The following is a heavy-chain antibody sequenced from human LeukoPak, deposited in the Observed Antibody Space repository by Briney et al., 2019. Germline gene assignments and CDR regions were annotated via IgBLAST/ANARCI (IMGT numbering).Heavy chain of an antibody. V-gene: IGHV3-23*01. CDR2: ISGSGGST. J-gene: IGHJ6*03. Sequence: GGSLRLSCAASGFTFSSYAMSGVRQAPGKGVEWVSAISGSGGSTYYADSVKGRFTISRDNSKNTLYLQMNSLRAEDTAVYYCAKGSIVGATSYYYLDVWGTGTTVTVSS. CDR1: GFTFSSYA. CDR3: AKGSIVGATSYYYLDV. D-gene: IGHD1-26*01.